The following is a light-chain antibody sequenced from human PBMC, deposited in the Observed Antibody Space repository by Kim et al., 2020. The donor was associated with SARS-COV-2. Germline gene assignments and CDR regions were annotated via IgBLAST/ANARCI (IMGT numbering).Light chain of an antibody. Sequence: SPGEGATLSCMASQSVSSTYLAWYQQKSGQAPRLLIYGTSPRATGTPDRFSGSGSGTDFTLTISRLEPEDFAVYYCQQYGTSPRTFGGGTKVDIK. CDR2: GTS. V-gene: IGKV3-20*01. J-gene: IGKJ4*01. CDR3: QQYGTSPRT. CDR1: QSVSSTY.